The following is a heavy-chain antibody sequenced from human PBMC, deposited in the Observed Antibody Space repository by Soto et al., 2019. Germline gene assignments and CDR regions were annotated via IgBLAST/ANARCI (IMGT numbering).Heavy chain of an antibody. D-gene: IGHD2-2*01. CDR2: IIPILGTA. CDR1: GGTFSSYT. V-gene: IGHV1-69*08. CDR3: ARGLGYCSSTSCSSAEYFQH. J-gene: IGHJ1*01. Sequence: QVQLVQSGAEVKKPGSSVKVSCKASGGTFSSYTISWVRQAPGQGLEWMGRIIPILGTANYAQKFQGRVTITADKSTSTAYKELSSLRSEDTAVYYCARGLGYCSSTSCSSAEYFQHWGQGTLVTVSS.